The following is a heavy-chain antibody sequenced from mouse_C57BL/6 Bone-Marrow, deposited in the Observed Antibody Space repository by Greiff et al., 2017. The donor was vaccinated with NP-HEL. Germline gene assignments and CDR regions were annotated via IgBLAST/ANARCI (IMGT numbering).Heavy chain of an antibody. Sequence: EVHLVESGGGLVQPGGSLKLSCAASGFTFSDYYMYWVRQTPEKRLEWVAYISNGGGSTYYPDTVKGRFTISRDNAKNTLYLQMSRLKSEDTAMYYCARLGYYYAMDYWGQGTSVTDSS. CDR1: GFTFSDYY. CDR3: ARLGYYYAMDY. V-gene: IGHV5-12*01. J-gene: IGHJ4*01. CDR2: ISNGGGST.